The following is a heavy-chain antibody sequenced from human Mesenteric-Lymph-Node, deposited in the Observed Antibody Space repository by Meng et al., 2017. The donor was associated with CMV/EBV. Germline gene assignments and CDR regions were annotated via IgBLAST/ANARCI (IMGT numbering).Heavy chain of an antibody. J-gene: IGHJ3*02. CDR3: ARGACPSSSCNEFGSSAFDI. Sequence: SETLSLTCTVSGYSISSGYYWGWIRQPPGKGLEWIGSIYHSGSTYYNPSLKSRVTISVDTSKNQFSLKLSSVTAADTAVYYCARGACPSSSCNEFGSSAFDIWGPGTMVTVSS. CDR2: IYHSGST. D-gene: IGHD6-13*01. CDR1: GYSISSGYY. V-gene: IGHV4-38-2*02.